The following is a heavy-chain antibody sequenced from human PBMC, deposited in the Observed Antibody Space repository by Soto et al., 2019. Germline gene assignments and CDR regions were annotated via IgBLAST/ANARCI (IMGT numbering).Heavy chain of an antibody. Sequence: GGSLRLSCAASGFTFSSYAMSWVRQAPGKGLEWVSAISGSGGSTYYADSVKGRFTISRVNSKNTLYLQMNSLRAEDTAVYYCAKSWSDYVSFDYWGQGTLVTVSS. CDR1: GFTFSSYA. V-gene: IGHV3-23*01. J-gene: IGHJ4*02. CDR3: AKSWSDYVSFDY. CDR2: ISGSGGST. D-gene: IGHD3-16*01.